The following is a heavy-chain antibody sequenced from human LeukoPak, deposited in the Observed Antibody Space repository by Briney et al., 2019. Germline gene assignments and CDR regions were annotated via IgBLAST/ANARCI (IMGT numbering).Heavy chain of an antibody. V-gene: IGHV4-39*07. J-gene: IGHJ3*02. CDR3: ARGDFTMIVVGAFDI. D-gene: IGHD3-22*01. Sequence: SETLSLTCSVSGVSISSSDYYWGWIRQPPGKGLEWIGSIYHSGSTYYYPSLESRVTISVDTSKNQFSLKLSSVTAADTAVYYCARGDFTMIVVGAFDIWGQGTMVTVSS. CDR1: GVSISSSDYY. CDR2: IYHSGST.